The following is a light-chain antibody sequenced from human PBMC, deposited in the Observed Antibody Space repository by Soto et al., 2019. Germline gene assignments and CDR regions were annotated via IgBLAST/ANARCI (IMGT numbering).Light chain of an antibody. CDR2: KAS. CDR1: QNINSW. CDR3: QQDENYPIT. Sequence: DIQMTQSPSTLSASVGDRVTITCRASQNINSWLAWYQQKPGKAPKLLIYKASSLESGVPSRFSGSGSGTEFTLTISSLQPDDFAAYYCQQDENYPITFGQGTRLENK. J-gene: IGKJ5*01. V-gene: IGKV1-5*03.